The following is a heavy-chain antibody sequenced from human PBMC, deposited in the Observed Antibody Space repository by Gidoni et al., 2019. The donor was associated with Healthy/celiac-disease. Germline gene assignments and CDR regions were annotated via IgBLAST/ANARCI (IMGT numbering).Heavy chain of an antibody. CDR3: ARVGGSYVRNWFDP. D-gene: IGHD1-26*01. CDR1: GFTVSSNY. CDR2: IYSGGST. J-gene: IGHJ5*02. Sequence: EVQLVESGGGLIQPGGSLRLSCAASGFTVSSNYMSWVRQAPGKGLEWVSVIYSGGSTYYADSVKGRFTISRDNSKNTLYLQMNSLRAEDTAVYYCARVGGSYVRNWFDPWGQGTLVTVSS. V-gene: IGHV3-53*01.